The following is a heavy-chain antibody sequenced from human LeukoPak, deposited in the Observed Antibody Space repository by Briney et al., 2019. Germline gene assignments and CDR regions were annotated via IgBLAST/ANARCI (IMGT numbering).Heavy chain of an antibody. CDR2: IYTSGTT. D-gene: IGHD1-26*01. V-gene: IGHV4-4*07. Sequence: PWETLSLTCTVSGGSMSNYYWSWIRQPAGKGLEWVGHIYTSGTTSYNPSLKSRVTMSVDTSNNQFSLKVTSVTAADTAVYFCARGGNYWDAFDIWGQGTMVTVSS. CDR3: ARGGNYWDAFDI. CDR1: GGSMSNYY. J-gene: IGHJ3*02.